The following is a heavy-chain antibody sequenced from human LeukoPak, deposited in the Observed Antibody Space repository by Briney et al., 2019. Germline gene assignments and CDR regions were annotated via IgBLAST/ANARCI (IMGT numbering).Heavy chain of an antibody. Sequence: GGSLTLSCAASGFTFSSYAMHWVGQAPGKGLEYVSAISSNGGSTYYANSVKGRFTISRDNSKNTLYLQMGSLRAEDMAVYYCAREGPEYSSSPYYYYYGMDVWGQGTTVTVSS. V-gene: IGHV3-64*01. CDR1: GFTFSSYA. CDR3: AREGPEYSSSPYYYYYGMDV. D-gene: IGHD6-6*01. J-gene: IGHJ6*02. CDR2: ISSNGGST.